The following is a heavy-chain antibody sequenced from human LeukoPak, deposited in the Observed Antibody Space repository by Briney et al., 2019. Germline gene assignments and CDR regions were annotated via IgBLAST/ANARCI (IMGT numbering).Heavy chain of an antibody. CDR3: ARGTGDSSGYYYVY. Sequence: ASVKVSRKASGGTFSSYAISWVRQAPGQGPEWMGGIIPIFGRANYAQKFQGRVTITADESTSTAYMELSSLRSEDTAVYYCARGTGDSSGYYYVYWGQGTLVTVSS. CDR2: IIPIFGRA. V-gene: IGHV1-69*13. CDR1: GGTFSSYA. J-gene: IGHJ4*02. D-gene: IGHD3-22*01.